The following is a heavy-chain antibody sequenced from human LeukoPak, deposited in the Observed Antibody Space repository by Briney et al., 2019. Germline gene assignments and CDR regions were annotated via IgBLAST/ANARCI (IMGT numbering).Heavy chain of an antibody. CDR3: ARDQEGFDY. CDR2: IYPRDGST. Sequence: GASVKVSCTASGYTFTNNYLHWVRQAPGQGLEWMGMIYPRDGSTSYAQNFQGRVTVTRDTSTTTVHMELSGLRSEDTAVYYCARDQEGFDYWGQGTLVTVSS. V-gene: IGHV1-46*01. CDR1: GYTFTNNY. J-gene: IGHJ4*02.